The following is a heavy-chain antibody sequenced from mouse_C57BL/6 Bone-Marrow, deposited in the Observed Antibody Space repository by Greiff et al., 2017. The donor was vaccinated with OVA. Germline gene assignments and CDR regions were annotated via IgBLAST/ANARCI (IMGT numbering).Heavy chain of an antibody. CDR1: GYTFTSYW. D-gene: IGHD2-5*01. CDR3: ASAYYSNYAWFAY. CDR2: LDPSDSYT. J-gene: IGHJ3*01. Sequence: QVQLQQPGAELVMPGASVKLSCKASGYTFTSYWMHWVKQRPGQGLEWIGELDPSDSYTNYNQKFKGKSTLTVDKSSSTAYMQLSSLTSEDSAVYYCASAYYSNYAWFAYWGQGTLVTVSA. V-gene: IGHV1-69*01.